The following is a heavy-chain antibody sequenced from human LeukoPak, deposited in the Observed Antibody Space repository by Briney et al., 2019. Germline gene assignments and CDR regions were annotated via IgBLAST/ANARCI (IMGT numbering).Heavy chain of an antibody. CDR2: MHSDGRT. CDR1: GFSVSNNY. V-gene: IGHV3-53*01. CDR3: ARDPDDRSGLDAFET. J-gene: IGHJ3*02. D-gene: IGHD3-22*01. Sequence: PGGSLRLSCAASGFSVSNNYMNWVRQASGKGLEWVSVMHSDGRTFYADSVKGQFTISRDKSKNMFYLQMDSLRPEDTAVYYCARDPDDRSGLDAFETWGQGTKVTVS.